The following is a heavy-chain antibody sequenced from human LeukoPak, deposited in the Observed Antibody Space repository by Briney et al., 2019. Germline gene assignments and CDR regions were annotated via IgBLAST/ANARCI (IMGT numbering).Heavy chain of an antibody. Sequence: GGSLRLSCAASGFTFSSYAMSWVRQAPGKGLEWVSAISGSGGSTYYAGSVKGRFTISRDNSKNTLYLQMNSLRAEDTAVYYCAKDRDTAMVHYGMDVWGQGTTVTVSS. CDR3: AKDRDTAMVHYGMDV. D-gene: IGHD5-18*01. CDR2: ISGSGGST. CDR1: GFTFSSYA. J-gene: IGHJ6*02. V-gene: IGHV3-23*01.